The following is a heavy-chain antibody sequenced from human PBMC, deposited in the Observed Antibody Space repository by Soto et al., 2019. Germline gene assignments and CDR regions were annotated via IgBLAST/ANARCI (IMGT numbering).Heavy chain of an antibody. Sequence: ASVKVSCKASGYTFTSYAMHWVRQAPGQRLEWMGWINAGNGNTKYSQKFQGRVTITRDTSTSTAYMELSSLRSEDTAVYYCATEAAAGMGYSYYGMDVWGQGTTVTVS. CDR1: GYTFTSYA. CDR3: ATEAAAGMGYSYYGMDV. CDR2: INAGNGNT. J-gene: IGHJ6*02. D-gene: IGHD6-13*01. V-gene: IGHV1-3*01.